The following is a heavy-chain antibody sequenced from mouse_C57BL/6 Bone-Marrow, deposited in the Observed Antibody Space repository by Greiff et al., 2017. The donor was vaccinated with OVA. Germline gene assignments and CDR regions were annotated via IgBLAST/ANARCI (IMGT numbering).Heavy chain of an antibody. D-gene: IGHD4-1*01. Sequence: QVQLKQSGAELVKPGASVKVSCKASGYTFTSYWMHWVKQRPGQGLECIGRIHPSDSDTNYNQKFKGKATLTVDKSSSTAYMQLSSLTSEDSAVYYCAIGGTGEKDYFDYWGQGTTLTVSS. J-gene: IGHJ2*01. CDR1: GYTFTSYW. CDR2: IHPSDSDT. CDR3: AIGGTGEKDYFDY. V-gene: IGHV1-74*01.